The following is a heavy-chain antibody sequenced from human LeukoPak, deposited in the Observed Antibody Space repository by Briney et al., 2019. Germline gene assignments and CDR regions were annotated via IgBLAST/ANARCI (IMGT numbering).Heavy chain of an antibody. J-gene: IGHJ5*02. Sequence: GGSLRLSCAASGFTFSSYWMSWVRQAPGKGLEWVANIKQDGSEKYYVDSVKGRFTISRDNAENSLYLEMNSLRAEDTAVYYCARLGYQLLNNWFDPWGQGTLVTVSS. CDR1: GFTFSSYW. CDR3: ARLGYQLLNNWFDP. D-gene: IGHD2-2*01. CDR2: IKQDGSEK. V-gene: IGHV3-7*01.